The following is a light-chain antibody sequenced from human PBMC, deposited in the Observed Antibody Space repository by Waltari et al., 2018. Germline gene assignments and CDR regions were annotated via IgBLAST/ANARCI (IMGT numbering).Light chain of an antibody. CDR1: QSLLDSNGYNY. CDR3: TEALQSVT. V-gene: IGKV2-28*01. CDR2: VAC. J-gene: IGKJ5*01. Sequence: DIVMTQSPVSLTVTPGEPASISCRSSQSLLDSNGYNYLDWYLQKPGQSPQILIYVACNRASGVPDRCSGSGSGTDLTLKISRVEAEDAGVYYCTEALQSVTFGQGTRLEIK.